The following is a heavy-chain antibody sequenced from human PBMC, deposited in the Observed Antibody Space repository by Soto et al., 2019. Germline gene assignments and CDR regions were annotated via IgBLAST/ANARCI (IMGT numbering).Heavy chain of an antibody. D-gene: IGHD2-15*01. CDR1: GGTFSSYT. J-gene: IGHJ4*01. Sequence: SVKVSCKASGGTFSSYTISWVRQAPGQGLEWMGRIIPILGIANYAQKFQGRVTNTADKSTSTAYMELSSLRSEDTAVYYCAIGLPPVVVAAADYWGHGTLVTVSS. CDR3: AIGLPPVVVAAADY. V-gene: IGHV1-69*02. CDR2: IIPILGIA.